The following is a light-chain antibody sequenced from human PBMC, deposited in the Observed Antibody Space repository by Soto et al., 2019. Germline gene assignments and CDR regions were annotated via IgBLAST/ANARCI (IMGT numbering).Light chain of an antibody. V-gene: IGLV2-11*01. Sequence: QSALTQPRSVSGSPGQSVTISCTGTSSDVGGYNYVSWYQQHPGKAPKLMIYDVSKRPSGVPDRFSGSKSGNTASLTISGLHAEDEADYYCCSYAGSYSFGGVFGGGTKLTVL. CDR1: SSDVGGYNY. CDR3: CSYAGSYSFGGV. J-gene: IGLJ2*01. CDR2: DVS.